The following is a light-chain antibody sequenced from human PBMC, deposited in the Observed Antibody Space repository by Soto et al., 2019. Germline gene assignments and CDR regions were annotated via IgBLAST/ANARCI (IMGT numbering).Light chain of an antibody. Sequence: QSALTQPASVSGSPGQSITISCTGTSSDVGGHNSVSWYRQDPGKAPKLMIYDVSNRPSGVSDRFSGSKSGNTVSLTISGFQIEDEADYYCSSFTSSVTYVFGTGTKVTVL. CDR1: SSDVGGHNS. J-gene: IGLJ1*01. CDR3: SSFTSSVTYV. CDR2: DVS. V-gene: IGLV2-14*01.